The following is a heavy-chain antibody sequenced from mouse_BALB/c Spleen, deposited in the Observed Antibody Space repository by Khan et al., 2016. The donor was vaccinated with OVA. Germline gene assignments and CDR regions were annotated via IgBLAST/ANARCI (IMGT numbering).Heavy chain of an antibody. J-gene: IGHJ3*01. CDR2: IDPENGET. CDR3: ARSGYFAWFAY. CDR1: GFNIKDYY. Sequence: EVQLQESGAELVRPGALVKLSCKASGFNIKDYYMHWVKQRPEQGLVRIGWIDPENGETVYDPKFQGTANMTADTSSKTAYLQLSSLTSEDTAVYYCARSGYFAWFAYGGRGTLVTVSA. V-gene: IGHV14-1*02.